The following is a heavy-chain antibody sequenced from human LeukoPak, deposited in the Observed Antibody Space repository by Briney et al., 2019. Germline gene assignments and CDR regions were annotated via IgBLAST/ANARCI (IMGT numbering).Heavy chain of an antibody. Sequence: GGSLRLSCAASGFTFSSYSMNWVRQAPGKGLEWVSGISPGGGPTYYADSVKGRFTISRDDSKNTLYLQMNNLRAEDTAVYYCAKDGAWLRFDDWGQGILVTVSS. CDR3: AKDGAWLRFDD. J-gene: IGHJ4*02. CDR2: ISPGGGPT. V-gene: IGHV3-23*01. CDR1: GFTFSSYS. D-gene: IGHD5-12*01.